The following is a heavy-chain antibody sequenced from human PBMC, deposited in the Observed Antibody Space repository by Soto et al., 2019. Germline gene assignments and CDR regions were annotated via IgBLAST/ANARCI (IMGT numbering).Heavy chain of an antibody. V-gene: IGHV4-61*01. Sequence: SENLSLTCTVSGGSVSSGSYYWSWIRQPPGKGLEWIGEINHSGSTNYNPSLKSRVTISVDTSKNQFSLKPSSVTAADTAVYYCARGRIKYSSGWYQNSPNWFDPWGQGTLVTVS. J-gene: IGHJ5*02. CDR3: ARGRIKYSSGWYQNSPNWFDP. CDR2: INHSGST. CDR1: GGSVSSGSYY. D-gene: IGHD6-19*01.